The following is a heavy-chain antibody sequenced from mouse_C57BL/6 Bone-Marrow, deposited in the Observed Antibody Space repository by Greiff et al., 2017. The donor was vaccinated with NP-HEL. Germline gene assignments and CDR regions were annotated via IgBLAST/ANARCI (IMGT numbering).Heavy chain of an antibody. CDR1: GFTFSNYW. CDR3: TVATVLATDYAMDY. D-gene: IGHD1-1*01. CDR2: IRWKSDNYAT. Sequence: EVKLQESGGGLVQPGGSMKLSCVASGFTFSNYWMNWVRQSPEKGLEWVAQIRWKSDNYATHYAESVKGRFTISRDDSKSSVYLQMNNLRAEDTGMYYCTVATVLATDYAMDYWGQGTSVTVSS. J-gene: IGHJ4*01. V-gene: IGHV6-3*01.